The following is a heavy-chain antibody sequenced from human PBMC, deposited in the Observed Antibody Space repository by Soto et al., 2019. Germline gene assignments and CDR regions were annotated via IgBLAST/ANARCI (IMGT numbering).Heavy chain of an antibody. CDR1: GGSISSGGYY. D-gene: IGHD2-15*01. V-gene: IGHV4-61*08. CDR3: ARLLPDGYFDY. CDR2: IYYSGST. J-gene: IGHJ4*02. Sequence: SETLSLTCTVSGGSISSGGYYWSWIRQHPGKGLEWIGYIYYSGSTNYNPFLKSRVTISVDTSKNQFSLKLSSVTAADTAVYYCARLLPDGYFDYWGQGTLVTVSS.